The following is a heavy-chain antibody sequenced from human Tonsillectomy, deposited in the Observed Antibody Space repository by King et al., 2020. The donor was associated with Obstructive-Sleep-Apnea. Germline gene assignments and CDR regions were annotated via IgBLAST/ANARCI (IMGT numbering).Heavy chain of an antibody. CDR1: GVSISSYY. Sequence: QLQESGPGLVRPSETLFLTCSVSGVSISSYYWSWLRLPPGKGLGWIGCVHNSGATNYNPSPRRRVTMSVNASKSQFSLKLVSMTTADTATYYCARGAGWYDYWGQGALVSVSS. V-gene: IGHV4-59*01. D-gene: IGHD6-19*01. J-gene: IGHJ4*02. CDR3: ARGAGWYDY. CDR2: VHNSGAT.